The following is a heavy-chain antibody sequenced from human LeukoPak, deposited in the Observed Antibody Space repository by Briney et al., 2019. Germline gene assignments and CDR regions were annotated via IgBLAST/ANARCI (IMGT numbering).Heavy chain of an antibody. Sequence: GGSLRLSCAASGFSLSSYSMSRVRQAPGKGLGWVSLVSGSAGDTYYADSVKGRFTISRATSRNTLYLQMNSLGAEHTGLYYCVKDGLRFSEWSPPLNFWGQGTLVTVSS. J-gene: IGHJ4*02. D-gene: IGHD3-3*01. CDR2: VSGSAGDT. CDR3: VKDGLRFSEWSPPLNF. V-gene: IGHV3-23*01. CDR1: GFSLSSYS.